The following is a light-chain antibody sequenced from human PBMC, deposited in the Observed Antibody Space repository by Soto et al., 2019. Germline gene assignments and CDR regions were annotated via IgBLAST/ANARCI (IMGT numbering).Light chain of an antibody. J-gene: IGKJ4*01. V-gene: IGKV1-12*01. CDR2: ATS. CDR1: QDISSW. Sequence: DIQMTQSPSXVSASVGDRVTITCRASQDISSWLVWYQQKPGKAPKLLIHATSGLQSGVPSRFSGSGSGTDFTLTISNLQSEDFATYYCQQATRFPFTSGGGTKVDIK. CDR3: QQATRFPFT.